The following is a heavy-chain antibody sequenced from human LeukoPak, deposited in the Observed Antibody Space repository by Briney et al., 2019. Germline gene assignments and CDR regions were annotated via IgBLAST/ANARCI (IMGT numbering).Heavy chain of an antibody. CDR2: INPNSSDT. V-gene: IGHV1-2*02. CDR1: GYTFTAYY. J-gene: IGHJ6*02. CDR3: ARDSGWYRNYYNMDV. D-gene: IGHD6-19*01. Sequence: GASVKVSCKPSGYTFTAYYMHWVRQAPGQGLEWVGWINPNSSDTNYAQKFQGRVTLTRDTSISTAYMELSRLRSDDTAVYYCARDSGWYRNYYNMDVWGQGTTVTVSS.